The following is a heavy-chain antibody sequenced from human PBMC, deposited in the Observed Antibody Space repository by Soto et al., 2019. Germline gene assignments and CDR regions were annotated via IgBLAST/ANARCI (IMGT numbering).Heavy chain of an antibody. CDR3: ARDRSSSFWGLLPKLDAIDI. V-gene: IGHV3-30-3*01. J-gene: IGHJ3*02. D-gene: IGHD3-22*01. CDR2: ISYDGSNK. CDR1: GFNFRNYG. Sequence: WGALRHSRAASGFNFRNYGIHLVRQAPSKGLEWVAVISYDGSNKYYADSVKGRFTISRDNSKNTLYLQMNSLRAEDTAVYYCARDRSSSFWGLLPKLDAIDIWRQGTMVTVSS.